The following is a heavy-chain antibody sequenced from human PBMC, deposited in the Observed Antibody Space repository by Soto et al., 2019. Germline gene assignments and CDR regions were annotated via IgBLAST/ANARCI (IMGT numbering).Heavy chain of an antibody. Sequence: SETLSLTCTVSGGSISSYYWSWIRQPPGKGLEWIGYIYYSGSTNYNPSLKSRVTISVDTSKNQFSLKLSSVTAADTAVYYCARDIGGVVVAATEYYYYYYMDVWGKGTTVTVSS. V-gene: IGHV4-59*01. J-gene: IGHJ6*03. CDR1: GGSISSYY. D-gene: IGHD2-15*01. CDR3: ARDIGGVVVAATEYYYYYYMDV. CDR2: IYYSGST.